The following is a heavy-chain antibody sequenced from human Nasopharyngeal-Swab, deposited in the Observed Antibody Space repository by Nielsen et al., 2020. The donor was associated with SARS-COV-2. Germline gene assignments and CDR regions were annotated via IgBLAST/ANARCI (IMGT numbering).Heavy chain of an antibody. J-gene: IGHJ3*02. CDR2: ISWNSGSI. Sequence: GGSLRLSCAASGFTFDDYAMHWVRQAPGKGLEWVSGISWNSGSIGYADPVKGRFTISRDNAKNSLYLQMNSLRAEDTALYYCAKEAPPYPRGAFDIWGQGTMVTVSS. CDR3: AKEAPPYPRGAFDI. V-gene: IGHV3-9*01. CDR1: GFTFDDYA.